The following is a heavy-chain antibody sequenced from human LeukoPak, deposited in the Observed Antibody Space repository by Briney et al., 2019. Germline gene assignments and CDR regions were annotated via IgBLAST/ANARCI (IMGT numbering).Heavy chain of an antibody. CDR2: IIPIFGTA. CDR1: GGTFSSYA. V-gene: IGHV1-69*06. CDR3: ARVVVVTGGPAFDI. Sequence: SVKVSCKASGGTFSSYAISWVRQAPGQGLEWMGGIIPIFGTANYAQKFQGRVTITADKSTSTAYMELSSLRSEDTAVYYCARVVVVTGGPAFDIWGQGTMVTASS. J-gene: IGHJ3*02. D-gene: IGHD2-21*02.